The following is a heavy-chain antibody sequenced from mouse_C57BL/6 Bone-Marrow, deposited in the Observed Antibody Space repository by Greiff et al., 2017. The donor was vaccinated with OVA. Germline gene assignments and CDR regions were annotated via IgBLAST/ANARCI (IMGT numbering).Heavy chain of an antibody. V-gene: IGHV1-82*01. Sequence: VHLVESGPELVKPGASVKISCKASGYAFSSSWMNWVKQRPGKGLEWIGRIYPGDGDTNYNGKFKGKATLTADKSSSTAYMQLSSLTSEDSAVYFCARRGYYGSSSWFAYWGQGTLVTVSA. J-gene: IGHJ3*01. CDR2: IYPGDGDT. D-gene: IGHD1-1*01. CDR3: ARRGYYGSSSWFAY. CDR1: GYAFSSSW.